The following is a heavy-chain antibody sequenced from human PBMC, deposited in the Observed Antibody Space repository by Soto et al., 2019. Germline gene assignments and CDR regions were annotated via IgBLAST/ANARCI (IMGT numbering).Heavy chain of an antibody. CDR1: GYTFTSYG. Sequence: ASVKVSCKASGYTFTSYGISWVRQAPGQGLEWMGWISAYNGNTNYAQKLQGRVTMTTDTSASTAYMELRSLRSDDTAVYYCARTFYDSNGYYPGFDYWGQGTLVTVSS. J-gene: IGHJ4*02. D-gene: IGHD3-22*01. CDR2: ISAYNGNT. CDR3: ARTFYDSNGYYPGFDY. V-gene: IGHV1-18*04.